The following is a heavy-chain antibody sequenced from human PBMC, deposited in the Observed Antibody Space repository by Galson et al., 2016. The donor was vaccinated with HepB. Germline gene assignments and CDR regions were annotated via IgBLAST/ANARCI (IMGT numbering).Heavy chain of an antibody. CDR1: GYSFTSYW. Sequence: QSGAEVKKPGESLRISCKASGYSFTSYWIGWVRQMPGKGLEWMGIINPGDSDTRYSPSFQGQVTLSADKSISTAYLQWSSLKASDTARYYCAKVTFSEAGFDPWGQGTLVAVSS. D-gene: IGHD3-3*02. CDR3: AKVTFSEAGFDP. J-gene: IGHJ5*02. V-gene: IGHV5-51*01. CDR2: INPGDSDT.